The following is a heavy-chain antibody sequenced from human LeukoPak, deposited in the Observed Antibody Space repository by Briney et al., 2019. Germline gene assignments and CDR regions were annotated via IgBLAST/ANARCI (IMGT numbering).Heavy chain of an antibody. CDR1: GYTFSSYD. Sequence: ASVKVSCKASGYTFSSYDINWVRQAAGQGPEWMGWMNPNSGNTAYAPNLQRRVIMTRNTTISTDYMELSSLRFKDAAVFYCAIRTSRGVSGSSYFDSWGQGTLVTVSS. CDR2: MNPNSGNT. D-gene: IGHD3-10*01. J-gene: IGHJ4*02. V-gene: IGHV1-8*01. CDR3: AIRTSRGVSGSSYFDS.